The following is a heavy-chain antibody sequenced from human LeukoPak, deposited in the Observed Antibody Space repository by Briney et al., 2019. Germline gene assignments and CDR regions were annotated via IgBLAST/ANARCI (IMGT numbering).Heavy chain of an antibody. J-gene: IGHJ4*02. CDR2: MYLSGTT. D-gene: IGHD3-22*01. CDR1: GDSINSLDL. CDR3: AGLVGRYSSGLYYYYFDY. V-gene: IGHV4-4*02. Sequence: SETLSLTCNVSGDSINSLDLWRWVRQPPGKGLEWVGEMYLSGTTHSHPSVKSRVTISIDKSKNQFFLNLSSVTAADTAVYYCAGLVGRYSSGLYYYYFDYWGQGTLVTVSS.